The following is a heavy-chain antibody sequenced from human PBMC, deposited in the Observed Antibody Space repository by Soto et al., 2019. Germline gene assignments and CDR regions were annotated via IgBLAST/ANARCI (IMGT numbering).Heavy chain of an antibody. CDR3: ARDLDSSIRSSAFDI. Sequence: GGSLRLSCAASGFTFSSYGMHWVRQAPGKGLEWVAVIWYDGSNKYYADSVKGRFTISRDNSKNTLYLQMNSLRAEDTAVYYCARDLDSSIRSSAFDIWGQGTMVTVS. D-gene: IGHD6-13*01. J-gene: IGHJ3*02. V-gene: IGHV3-33*01. CDR1: GFTFSSYG. CDR2: IWYDGSNK.